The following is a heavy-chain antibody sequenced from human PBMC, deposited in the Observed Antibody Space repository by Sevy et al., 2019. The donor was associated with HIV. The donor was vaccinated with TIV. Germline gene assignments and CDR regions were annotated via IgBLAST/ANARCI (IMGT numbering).Heavy chain of an antibody. CDR3: ARDVGSNSYWYFDL. J-gene: IGHJ2*01. V-gene: IGHV3-48*02. CDR2: IGTDSDAI. D-gene: IGHD1-7*01. Sequence: GGSLRLSCAASGFTFRNSSFNWVRQAPGKGLEWISHIGTDSDAIYYACSVRDRFTIYRDKARNSLDLQLSRLTDEDTAVYYCARDVGSNSYWYFDLWGRGSLVTVSS. CDR1: GFTFRNSS.